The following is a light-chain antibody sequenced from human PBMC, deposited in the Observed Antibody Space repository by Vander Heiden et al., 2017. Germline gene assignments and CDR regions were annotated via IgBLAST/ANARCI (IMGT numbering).Light chain of an antibody. J-gene: IGKJ4*01. Sequence: DIQMTQSPSSLSASVGDRVTISCQASQDITNELNWYQQKPGKAPKLLIYDASTSETGVSSRFSGSGSATHFTFTITNLRPEDFATYFCQRDDGLPFTFGGGTRLE. CDR1: QDITNE. CDR3: QRDDGLPFT. V-gene: IGKV1-33*01. CDR2: DAS.